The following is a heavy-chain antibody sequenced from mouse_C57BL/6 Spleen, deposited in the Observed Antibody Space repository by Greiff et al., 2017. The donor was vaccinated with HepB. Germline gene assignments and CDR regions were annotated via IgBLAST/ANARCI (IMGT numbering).Heavy chain of an antibody. CDR3: TRDYYYGSGYWYFDV. J-gene: IGHJ1*03. CDR2: ISSGGDYI. V-gene: IGHV5-9-1*02. Sequence: EVQGVESGEGLVKPGGSLKLSCAASGFTFSSYAMSWVRQTPEKRLEWVAYISSGGDYIYYADTVKGRFTISRDNARNTLYLQMSSLTSEDTAMYYCTRDYYYGSGYWYFDVWGTGTTVTVSS. D-gene: IGHD1-1*01. CDR1: GFTFSSYA.